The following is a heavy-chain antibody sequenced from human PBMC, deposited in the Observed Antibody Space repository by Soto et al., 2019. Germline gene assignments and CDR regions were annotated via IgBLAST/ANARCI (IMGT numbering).Heavy chain of an antibody. J-gene: IGHJ4*02. CDR3: ARSYGDYTPFDY. CDR1: GGTFSSYA. CDR2: IIPIFGTA. Sequence: GASVEVSCKASGGTFSSYAISWVRQAPGQGLEWMGGIIPIFGTANYAQKFQGRVTITADESTSTAYMELSSLRYEDTAVYYCARSYGDYTPFDYWGQGTLVTVSS. V-gene: IGHV1-69*13. D-gene: IGHD4-17*01.